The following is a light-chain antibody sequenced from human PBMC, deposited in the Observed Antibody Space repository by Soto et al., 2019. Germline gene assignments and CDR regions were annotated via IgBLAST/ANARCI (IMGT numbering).Light chain of an antibody. V-gene: IGLV2-14*01. Sequence: QSALTQPASVSGSPGQSITISCTGTRSDVGGYNYVSWYQQHPGKAPKLMIYDVSNRPSGVSNRFSGSKSGNTASLTISGLQAEDEADDYCSSYTSSSTLLFGGGTKLTVL. CDR1: RSDVGGYNY. CDR3: SSYTSSSTLL. J-gene: IGLJ2*01. CDR2: DVS.